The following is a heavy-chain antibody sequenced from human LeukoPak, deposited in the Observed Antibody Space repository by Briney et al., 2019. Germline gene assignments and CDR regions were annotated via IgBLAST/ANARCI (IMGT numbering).Heavy chain of an antibody. J-gene: IGHJ4*02. Sequence: GRSLRLSCAASGFTFSSYGMHWVRQAPGKGLEWVAVISYDGSNKYYADSVKGRFTISRDNSKNTLYLQMNSLRAEDTAVYYCARVGTGTADYWGQGTLVTVSS. CDR3: ARVGTGTADY. CDR2: ISYDGSNK. CDR1: GFTFSSYG. V-gene: IGHV3-30*19. D-gene: IGHD1-1*01.